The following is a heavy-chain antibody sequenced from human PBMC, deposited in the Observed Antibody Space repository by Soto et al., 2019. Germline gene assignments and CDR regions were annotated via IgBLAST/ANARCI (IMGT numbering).Heavy chain of an antibody. J-gene: IGHJ6*02. V-gene: IGHV1-18*04. CDR1: GYPFTKYG. Sequence: QVQLVQSGGEVKKPGASVTVSCKASGYPFTKYGLTWLRQAPGQGLEWMGWISAYNGKTNYAQNLQDRVTVTIDTSTSPAHMEVRSLKSDDPAVYYCARVADGSSRHYYYYYGMDVWGQGTTVTVSS. CDR3: ARVADGSSRHYYYYYGMDV. D-gene: IGHD3-10*01. CDR2: ISAYNGKT.